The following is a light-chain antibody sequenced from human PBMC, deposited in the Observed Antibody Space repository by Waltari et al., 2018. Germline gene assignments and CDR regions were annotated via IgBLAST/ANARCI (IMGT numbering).Light chain of an antibody. V-gene: IGLV1-47*01. CDR3: AAWDDRLRGRV. CDR2: RDK. J-gene: IGLJ3*02. Sequence: QSVLTQPPSASGTPGQRVTISCSGSSSNIGINYVYWYQHFPGSAPKLLIYRDKQRPSGVPDRFSGSKSGSSASLAIIGPRSEDEGDYYCAAWDDRLRGRVFGGGTKLTVL. CDR1: SSNIGINY.